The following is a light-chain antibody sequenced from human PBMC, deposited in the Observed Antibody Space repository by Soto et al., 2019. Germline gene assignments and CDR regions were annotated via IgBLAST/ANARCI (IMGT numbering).Light chain of an antibody. J-gene: IGKJ1*01. V-gene: IGKV3-15*01. Sequence: EIVVTQSPATLSVSPGEGATLSCRASQSVSSSLAWYQQQPGQAPRLLIYGASTRATGIPARFSGNGFGTEFTLTISSLQSEDFAVYYCQQYNNWPPTWTFGQGTKVDIK. CDR1: QSVSSS. CDR3: QQYNNWPPTWT. CDR2: GAS.